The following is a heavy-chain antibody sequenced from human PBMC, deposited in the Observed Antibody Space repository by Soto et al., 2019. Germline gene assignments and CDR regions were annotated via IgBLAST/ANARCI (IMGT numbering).Heavy chain of an antibody. Sequence: QVQLVESGGGVVQPGRSLRLSCTASGFTFNNYGIHWVRQAPGKGLEWVAVISDDGSSKYYADSVKGRFTISRDNSKNTLYLQMNSLRADDTAVYYCATGCGRGSDLCGSWGQGTLVTVSS. CDR2: ISDDGSSK. CDR1: GFTFNNYG. J-gene: IGHJ5*02. D-gene: IGHD5-12*01. CDR3: ATGCGRGSDLCGS. V-gene: IGHV3-30*03.